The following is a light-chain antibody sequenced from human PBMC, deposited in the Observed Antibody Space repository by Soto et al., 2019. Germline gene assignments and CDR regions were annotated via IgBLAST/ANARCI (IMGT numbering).Light chain of an antibody. CDR2: NNS. Sequence: QSVLTQPPSASGTPGQRVTISCSGSNSNIGSNSVNWYQQLPGTAPKLLIYNNSLRPSGVPDRFSGSKSGTSASLAISGLQSEDEADYYCTAWDDSLNGPVFAGGTQLTVL. CDR3: TAWDDSLNGPV. J-gene: IGLJ7*01. CDR1: NSNIGSNS. V-gene: IGLV1-44*01.